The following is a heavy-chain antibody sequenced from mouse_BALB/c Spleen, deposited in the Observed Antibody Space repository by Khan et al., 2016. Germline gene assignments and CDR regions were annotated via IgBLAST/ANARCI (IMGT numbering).Heavy chain of an antibody. CDR3: ARGPY. J-gene: IGHJ3*01. Sequence: QVQLQQSGAELMKPGASVNISCKATGYTFSSYWIEWVKERPGHGLEWIGEILPGSGTTNYNGKFKGKATFTAETSSSTAYMQLSSLTSEDSAVYYCARGPYWGQGTLVTVSA. CDR1: GYTFSSYW. V-gene: IGHV1-9*01. CDR2: ILPGSGTT.